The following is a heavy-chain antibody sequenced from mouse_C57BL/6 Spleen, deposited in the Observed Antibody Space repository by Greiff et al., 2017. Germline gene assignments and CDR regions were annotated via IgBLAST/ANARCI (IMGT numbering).Heavy chain of an antibody. CDR2: IHPNSGST. Sequence: QVQLKQPGAELVKPGASVKLSCKASGYTFTSYWMHWVKQRPGQGLEWIGMIHPNSGSTNYNEKFKSKATLTVDKSSSTAYMQLSSLTSEDSAVYYCARETYYGSRYFDYWGQGTTLTVSS. CDR1: GYTFTSYW. J-gene: IGHJ2*01. D-gene: IGHD1-1*01. V-gene: IGHV1-64*01. CDR3: ARETYYGSRYFDY.